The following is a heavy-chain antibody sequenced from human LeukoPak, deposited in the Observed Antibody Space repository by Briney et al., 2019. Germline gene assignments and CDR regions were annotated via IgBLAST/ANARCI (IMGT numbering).Heavy chain of an antibody. D-gene: IGHD3-10*01. Sequence: GGSLRLSCAASGFTFDDYAMHWVRQAPGKGLEWVSLISWDGGSTYYADSVKGRFTISRDNSKNSLYLQMNSLRAEDTALYYCAKDMNMGRGVIPYYYYGMDVWGQGTTVTVSS. V-gene: IGHV3-43D*03. CDR3: AKDMNMGRGVIPYYYYGMDV. CDR1: GFTFDDYA. J-gene: IGHJ6*02. CDR2: ISWDGGST.